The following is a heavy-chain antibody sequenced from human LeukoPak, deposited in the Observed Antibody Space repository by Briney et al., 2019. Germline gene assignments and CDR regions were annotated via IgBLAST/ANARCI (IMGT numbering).Heavy chain of an antibody. CDR3: ARDPPASSSTHSSSWSFDY. V-gene: IGHV4-61*02. CDR1: GGSISSSSYY. CDR2: IYGSGST. Sequence: SETLSLTCTVSGGSISSSSYYWGWIRQPAGKGLEWIGRIYGSGSTNYNPSLRSRVTMSVDTSKNQFSLTLTSVTAADTAVYYCARDPPASSSTHSSSWSFDYWGQGSLVTVSS. D-gene: IGHD6-13*01. J-gene: IGHJ4*02.